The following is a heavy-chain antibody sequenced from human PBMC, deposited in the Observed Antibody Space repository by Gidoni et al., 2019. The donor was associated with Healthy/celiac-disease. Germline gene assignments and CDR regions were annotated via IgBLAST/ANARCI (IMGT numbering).Heavy chain of an antibody. Sequence: VQLVESGGGVVRPGGSLRLSCAAYGFTFDEYGMSWVRQAPGKGLEWVSGINWNGGSTGYADSVKGRFTISRDNAKNSLYLQMNSLRAEDTALYYCASGSRYSWFGETPTDYWGQGTLVTVSS. CDR1: GFTFDEYG. D-gene: IGHD3-10*01. J-gene: IGHJ4*02. V-gene: IGHV3-20*04. CDR3: ASGSRYSWFGETPTDY. CDR2: INWNGGST.